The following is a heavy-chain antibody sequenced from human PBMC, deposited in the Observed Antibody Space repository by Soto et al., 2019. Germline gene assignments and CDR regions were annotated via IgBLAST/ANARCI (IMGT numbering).Heavy chain of an antibody. Sequence: GGSLRLSCAASGFTFSSYAMHWVRQAPGKGLEWVAVISYDGSNKYYADSVKGRFTISRDNSKNTLYLQMNSLRAEDTAVYYCAGTSAYWGQGTLVTSPQ. CDR1: GFTFSSYA. CDR3: AGTSAY. V-gene: IGHV3-30-3*01. D-gene: IGHD6-13*01. CDR2: ISYDGSNK. J-gene: IGHJ4*02.